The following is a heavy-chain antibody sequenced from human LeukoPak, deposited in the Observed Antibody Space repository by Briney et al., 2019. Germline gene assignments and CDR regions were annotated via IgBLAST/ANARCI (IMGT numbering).Heavy chain of an antibody. V-gene: IGHV4-59*01. CDR3: ARGGGASQSWFDP. CDR1: GGSISNYY. J-gene: IGHJ5*02. D-gene: IGHD2-21*01. Sequence: SETLSLTCTVSGGSISNYYWSWIRQPPGKGLEWIGYIYYIGSTNFNPSLKSRVTISLDTSKNQFSLKLSSVTAADTAVYYCARGGGASQSWFDPWGQGTLVTVSS. CDR2: IYYIGST.